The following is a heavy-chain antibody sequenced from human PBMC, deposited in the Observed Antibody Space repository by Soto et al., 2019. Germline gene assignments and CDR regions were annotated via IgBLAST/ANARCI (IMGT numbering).Heavy chain of an antibody. CDR3: AKDAVVVITDAFDH. CDR1: GFTFSSYG. CDR2: ISYDGSNK. D-gene: IGHD3-22*01. J-gene: IGHJ3*01. Sequence: GGSLRLSCAASGFTFSSYGMHWVRQAPGKGLEWVAVISYDGSNKYYADSVKGRFTISRDNSKNTLYLQMNSLRAEDTAVYYCAKDAVVVITDAFDHWGQGTMVTVSS. V-gene: IGHV3-30*18.